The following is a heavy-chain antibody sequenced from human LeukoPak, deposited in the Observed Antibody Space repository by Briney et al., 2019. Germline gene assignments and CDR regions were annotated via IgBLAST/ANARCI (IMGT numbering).Heavy chain of an antibody. J-gene: IGHJ4*02. D-gene: IGHD1-7*01. CDR1: GFSFGSYW. Sequence: GGSLRLSCAASGFSFGSYWMSWVRQAPGKGLEWVASTNQNAGEKHYVDSVKGRFTISRDNAKNSLFLQMNSLRAEDTAIYYCARDRSTGTTLRNYYFDYWGQGTLVTVSS. CDR2: TNQNAGEK. CDR3: ARDRSTGTTLRNYYFDY. V-gene: IGHV3-7*03.